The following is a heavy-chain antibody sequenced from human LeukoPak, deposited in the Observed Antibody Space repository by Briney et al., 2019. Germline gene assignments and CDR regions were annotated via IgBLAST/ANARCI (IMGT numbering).Heavy chain of an antibody. CDR3: ARDNGGKGDAFDI. J-gene: IGHJ3*02. CDR2: ISGSGGST. CDR1: GFTFSSDA. Sequence: GGSLRLSCAASGFTFSSDAMSWVRQAPGKGLEWVSAISGSGGSTYYADSVKGRFTISRDNAKNSLYLQMNSLRAEDTAVYYCARDNGGKGDAFDIWGQGTMVTVSS. D-gene: IGHD4-23*01. V-gene: IGHV3-23*01.